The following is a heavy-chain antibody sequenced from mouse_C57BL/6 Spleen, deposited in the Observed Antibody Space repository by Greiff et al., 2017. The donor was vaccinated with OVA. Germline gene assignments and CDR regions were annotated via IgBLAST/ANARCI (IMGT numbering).Heavy chain of an antibody. CDR2: ISSGGDYN. CDR3: TREDYDLAY. J-gene: IGHJ3*01. CDR1: GFTFSSYA. D-gene: IGHD1-1*01. Sequence: EVQVVESGAGLVKPGGSLKLSCAASGFTFSSYAMSWVRQTPEKRLEWVAYISSGGDYNYYAATVKGRFTISRDNARNTLYLQMSSLKSEATAMYYCTREDYDLAYWGQGTLVTVSA. V-gene: IGHV5-9-1*02.